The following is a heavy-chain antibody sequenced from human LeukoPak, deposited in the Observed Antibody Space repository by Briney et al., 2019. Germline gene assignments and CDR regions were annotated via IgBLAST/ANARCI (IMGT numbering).Heavy chain of an antibody. D-gene: IGHD3-22*01. CDR1: GFTFSSYA. J-gene: IGHJ4*02. V-gene: IGHV3-23*01. CDR2: ISGSGGST. CDR3: AKDRGYYDSSGYSSFDY. Sequence: PGGSLRLSCAASGFTFSSYAMSWVRQAPGKGLEWVSAISGSGGSTYYADSVKGRFTISRDNSKNTLYLQMNSLRAEDTAVYYCAKDRGYYDSSGYSSFDYWGQGTLVTVSS.